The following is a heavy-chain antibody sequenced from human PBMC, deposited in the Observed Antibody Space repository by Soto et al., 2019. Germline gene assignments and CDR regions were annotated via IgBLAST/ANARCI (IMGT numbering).Heavy chain of an antibody. CDR2: INHSGST. CDR1: GGSFSGYY. Sequence: QVQLQQWGAGLLKPSETLSLTCAVYGGSFSGYYWSWIRQPPGKGLEWIGEINHSGSTNYNPSLKSRVTISVDTSKNQFSLKLSSVTAADTVVYYCARGGVGATTFYYYYYYGMDVWGQGTTVTVSS. CDR3: ARGGVGATTFYYYYYYGMDV. V-gene: IGHV4-34*01. D-gene: IGHD1-26*01. J-gene: IGHJ6*02.